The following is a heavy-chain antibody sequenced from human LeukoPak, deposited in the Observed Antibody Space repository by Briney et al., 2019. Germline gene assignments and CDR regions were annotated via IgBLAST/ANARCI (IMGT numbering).Heavy chain of an antibody. D-gene: IGHD2-2*02. CDR2: IRYDGSNK. J-gene: IGHJ6*03. Sequence: GGSLRLSCAASGFTFSSYGMHWVRQAPGKGLEWVAFIRYDGSNKYYADSVKGRFTISRDNSKNTLYLQMNSLRAEDTAVYYCAKVILYCSSTSCFTYYYYMDVWGKGTTVTVSS. CDR1: GFTFSSYG. CDR3: AKVILYCSSTSCFTYYYYMDV. V-gene: IGHV3-30*02.